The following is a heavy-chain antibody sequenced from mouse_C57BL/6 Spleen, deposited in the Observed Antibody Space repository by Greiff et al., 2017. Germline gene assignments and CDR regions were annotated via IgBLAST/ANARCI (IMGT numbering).Heavy chain of an antibody. D-gene: IGHD1-1*01. CDR2: INPNNGGT. J-gene: IGHJ4*01. CDR3: ARELLRSYAMDY. V-gene: IGHV1-22*01. CDR1: GYTFTDYN. Sequence: VHVKQSGPELVKPGASVKMSCKASGYTFTDYNLHWVKQSHGKSLEWIGYINPNNGGTSYNQKFKGKATLTVNKSSSTAYMELRSLTSEDSAVYYCARELLRSYAMDYWGQGASVTVSS.